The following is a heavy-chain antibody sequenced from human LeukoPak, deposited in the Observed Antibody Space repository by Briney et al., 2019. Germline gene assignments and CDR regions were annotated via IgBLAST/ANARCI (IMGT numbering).Heavy chain of an antibody. CDR2: IYSGGST. D-gene: IGHD1-26*01. CDR1: GFTVSSNY. Sequence: PGGSLRLSCAASGFTVSSNYMSWVRQTPGKGLEWVSVIYSGGSTYYADSVKSRFTISRDNSKNTLYLQMNSLRAEDTAVYYCARFYSGSYPYYYYGMDVWGQGTTVTVSS. CDR3: ARFYSGSYPYYYYGMDV. J-gene: IGHJ6*02. V-gene: IGHV3-66*02.